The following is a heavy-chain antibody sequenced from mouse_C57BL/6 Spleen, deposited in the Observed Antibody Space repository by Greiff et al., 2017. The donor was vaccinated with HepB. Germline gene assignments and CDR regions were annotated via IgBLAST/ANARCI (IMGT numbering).Heavy chain of an antibody. D-gene: IGHD1-1*01. CDR1: GYTFTDYE. CDR3: TRWTVVALYAMDY. V-gene: IGHV1-15*01. CDR2: IDPETGGT. J-gene: IGHJ4*01. Sequence: QVQLKESGAELVRPGASVTLSCKASGYTFTDYEMHWVKQTPVHGLEWIGAIDPETGGTAYNQKFKGKAILTADKSSSTAYMELRSLTSEDSAVYDCTRWTVVALYAMDYWGQGTSVTVSS.